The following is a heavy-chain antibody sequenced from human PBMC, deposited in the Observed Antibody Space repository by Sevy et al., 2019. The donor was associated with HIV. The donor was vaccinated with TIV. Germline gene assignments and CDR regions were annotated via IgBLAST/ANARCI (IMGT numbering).Heavy chain of an antibody. Sequence: GGSLRLSCPASGFTFTSYPLSGFRQAPGKGRRWVSAIGGRGGSTYYADSVKGRFTISRDNSKNTLYLQMNSLRAEDTAVYYCAKDRRAAAGSFFDYWGQGTLVTVSS. J-gene: IGHJ4*02. CDR1: GFTFTSYP. V-gene: IGHV3-23*01. D-gene: IGHD6-13*01. CDR3: AKDRRAAAGSFFDY. CDR2: IGGRGGST.